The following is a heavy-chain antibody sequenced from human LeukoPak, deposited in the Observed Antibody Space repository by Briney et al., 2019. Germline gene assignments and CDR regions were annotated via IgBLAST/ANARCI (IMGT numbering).Heavy chain of an antibody. V-gene: IGHV7-4-1*02. Sequence: GASVKVSCKASGHTFTNYGITWVRQAPGQGLEWMGWINTNTGNPTYAQGFTGRFVFSLDTSVSTAYLQISSLKAEDTAVYYCARDGRKYDMDVWGKGTTVTVSS. J-gene: IGHJ6*03. CDR1: GHTFTNYG. CDR3: ARDGRKYDMDV. D-gene: IGHD1-1*01. CDR2: INTNTGNP.